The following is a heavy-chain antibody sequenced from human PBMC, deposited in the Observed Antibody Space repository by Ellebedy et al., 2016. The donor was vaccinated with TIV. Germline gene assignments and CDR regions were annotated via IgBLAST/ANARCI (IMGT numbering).Heavy chain of an antibody. CDR1: SGSITSSDW. J-gene: IGHJ5*02. D-gene: IGHD3-10*01. V-gene: IGHV4-4*02. CDR3: ARGPGSCAP. Sequence: MPSETLSLTCAVSSGSITSSDWWTWVSQYPEKGLEWIGEVSHGGSANYNPSLRSRVVMSLDKSKNRFSLNLTSLTAADTAVYYCARGPGSCAPWGQGSLVLVS. CDR2: VSHGGSA.